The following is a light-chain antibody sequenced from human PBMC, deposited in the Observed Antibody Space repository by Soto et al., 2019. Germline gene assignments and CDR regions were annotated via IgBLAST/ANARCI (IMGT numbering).Light chain of an antibody. CDR2: KAS. CDR3: QQYNSYRT. V-gene: IGKV1-5*03. Sequence: DIQMTQSPSTLSAFIGDRVTITCRASQSIGNWLAWYQQKPGKAPNLLIYKASSLESGVPSRFSGSGSGTEFTLTISSLQPDDFATYYCQQYNSYRTFGQGTRLEI. J-gene: IGKJ5*01. CDR1: QSIGNW.